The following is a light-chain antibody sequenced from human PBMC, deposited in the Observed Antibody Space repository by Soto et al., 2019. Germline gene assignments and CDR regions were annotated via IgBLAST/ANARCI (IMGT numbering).Light chain of an antibody. CDR1: SSDVGGYND. CDR3: ISYTSSSTLG. Sequence: QSALTQPASVSGSPGQSITISCTGTSSDVGGYNDVSWYQQHPGKAPKLMIYDVSNRPSGVSNRFSGSKSGNTASLTISGLQAEDEADYYCISYTSSSTLGFGGGTKVTFL. J-gene: IGLJ2*01. CDR2: DVS. V-gene: IGLV2-14*01.